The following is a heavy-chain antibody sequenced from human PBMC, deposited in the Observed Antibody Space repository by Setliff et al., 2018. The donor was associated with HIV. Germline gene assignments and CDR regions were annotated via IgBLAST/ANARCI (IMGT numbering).Heavy chain of an antibody. Sequence: SETLSLTCAVYGGPLSGHYWSWIRQSPGQGLEWIGETSHSGKTNYNPSLKSRVTISVDTSKNQFSLKLTSVTAADTAVYYCARYSTLTTNFDYWGQGTLVTVSS. D-gene: IGHD4-17*01. V-gene: IGHV4-34*01. J-gene: IGHJ4*02. CDR3: ARYSTLTTNFDY. CDR1: GGPLSGHY. CDR2: TSHSGKT.